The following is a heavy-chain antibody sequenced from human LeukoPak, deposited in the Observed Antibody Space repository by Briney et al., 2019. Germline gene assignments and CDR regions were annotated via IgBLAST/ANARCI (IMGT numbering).Heavy chain of an antibody. CDR2: MNLKSGYT. V-gene: IGHV1-8*03. Sequence: ASVKVSCKASGYSFTTYDINWVRQATGQGLEWMGWMNLKSGYTGYAQKFRGRVTITRDTSTSTVYMELSSLRSEDTAVYYCARVAGSIDYWGQGTLVTVSS. D-gene: IGHD1-26*01. J-gene: IGHJ4*02. CDR3: ARVAGSIDY. CDR1: GYSFTTYD.